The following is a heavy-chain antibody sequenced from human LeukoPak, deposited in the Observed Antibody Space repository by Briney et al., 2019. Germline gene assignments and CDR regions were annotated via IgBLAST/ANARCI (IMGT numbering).Heavy chain of an antibody. V-gene: IGHV3-30-3*01. CDR3: PRDRMELRLYHQYGMDV. J-gene: IGHJ6*02. D-gene: IGHD2-15*01. CDR1: GFTFSSYA. Sequence: GGSLRLSCAASGFTFSSYAMHWARQAPGKGLEWVAVMSHDGTNKYYVDSVKGRLTISRDNSKNTLYLQMNSLRGEDTAVYHCPRDRMELRLYHQYGMDVWGQGTTVTVSS. CDR2: MSHDGTNK.